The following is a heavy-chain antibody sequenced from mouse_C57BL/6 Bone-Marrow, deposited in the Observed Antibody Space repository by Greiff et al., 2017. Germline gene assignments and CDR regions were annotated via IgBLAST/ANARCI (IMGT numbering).Heavy chain of an antibody. Sequence: EVQLVESGGDLVKPGGSLKLSCAASGFTFSSSGMSWVRQTPDKRLEWVATISSGGSYTYYPDSVKGRFTISRDNAKNTLYLQMSSLKSEDTARYYGARPGRGFDYWGQGTTLTVSS. D-gene: IGHD3-3*01. CDR3: ARPGRGFDY. J-gene: IGHJ2*01. CDR2: ISSGGSYT. CDR1: GFTFSSSG. V-gene: IGHV5-6*01.